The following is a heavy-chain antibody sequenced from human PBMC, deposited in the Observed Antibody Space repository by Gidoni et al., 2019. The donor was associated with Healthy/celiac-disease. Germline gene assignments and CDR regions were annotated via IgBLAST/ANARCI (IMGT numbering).Heavy chain of an antibody. CDR2: ISSSGSTI. Sequence: QVRLVESGGGLVKPGGSMRRSCAASGFTSSDYYMSWIRPAPGKGRAWVSYISSSGSTIYYADSVKGRFTISRDNAKNSLYLQMNSLRAEDTAVYYCARGSSTRGYWFDPWGQGTLVTVSS. J-gene: IGHJ5*02. CDR1: GFTSSDYY. V-gene: IGHV3-11*01. CDR3: ARGSSTRGYWFDP. D-gene: IGHD2-2*01.